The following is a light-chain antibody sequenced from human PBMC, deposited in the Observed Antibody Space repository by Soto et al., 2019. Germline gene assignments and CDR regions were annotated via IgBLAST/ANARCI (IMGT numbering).Light chain of an antibody. V-gene: IGKV3-20*01. CDR1: QSVSSSH. CDR3: QRYGG. CDR2: SAS. J-gene: IGKJ1*01. Sequence: EIVLTQSPGTLSLSPGERATLSCRASQSVSSSHLAWYQQKPGQAPRLLIYSASSRATGIPDRFSGSGSGTAFTLTISRLEPEDFAVYYCQRYGGFGQGTKV.